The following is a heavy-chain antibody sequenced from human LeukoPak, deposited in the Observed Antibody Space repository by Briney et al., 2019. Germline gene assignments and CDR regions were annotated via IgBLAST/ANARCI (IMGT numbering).Heavy chain of an antibody. V-gene: IGHV3-33*01. D-gene: IGHD6-19*01. CDR2: IWYDGSNK. J-gene: IGHJ4*02. CDR3: ARHRASSGCFDY. Sequence: PGGSLRLSCAASGFTFSSYDMHWVRQAPGKGLEWVAVIWYDGSNKYYADSVKGRFTISRDNSKNTLYLQMNSLRAEDTAVYYCARHRASSGCFDYWGQGTLVTVSS. CDR1: GFTFSSYD.